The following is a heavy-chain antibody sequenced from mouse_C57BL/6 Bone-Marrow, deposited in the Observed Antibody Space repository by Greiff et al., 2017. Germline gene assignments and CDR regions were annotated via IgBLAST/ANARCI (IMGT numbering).Heavy chain of an antibody. D-gene: IGHD1-1*01. J-gene: IGHJ2*01. Sequence: QVQLQQPGAELVKPGASVKLSCKASGYTFTSYWMQWVKQRRGQGLEWIGEIDPSDSYTNYNQKFKGKATLTVDTSSSTAYMQLSSLTSEDSAVYYCARDYGRSFDYWGQGTTLTVSS. CDR3: ARDYGRSFDY. V-gene: IGHV1-50*01. CDR1: GYTFTSYW. CDR2: IDPSDSYT.